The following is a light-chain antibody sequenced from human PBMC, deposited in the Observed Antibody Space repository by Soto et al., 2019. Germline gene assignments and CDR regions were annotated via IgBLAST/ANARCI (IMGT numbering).Light chain of an antibody. Sequence: EIVLTQSPGTLSLSPGDRATLSCRASQSVSSSDLAWYQQKPGQAPRLLIDGASNRATRIPDRFSGSGSGTDFTLTISRLEPEDFAVYYCQQYGGSPLYSFGQGTKLEIK. V-gene: IGKV3-20*01. CDR3: QQYGGSPLYS. CDR2: GAS. CDR1: QSVSSSD. J-gene: IGKJ2*01.